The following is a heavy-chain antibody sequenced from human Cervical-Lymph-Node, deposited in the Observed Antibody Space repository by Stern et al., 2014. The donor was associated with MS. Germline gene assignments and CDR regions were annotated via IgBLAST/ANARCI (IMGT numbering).Heavy chain of an antibody. J-gene: IGHJ4*02. Sequence: EVHLVESGGGLVQPVGSLRLSCAASGFMFSYYRMSWVRQAPGKGLEWVADIKQDGSEKYYVDSVKGRFTISRDNAKNSLYLQMNSLRAEDTAVYYCAGGKWLPDFDYWGQGTLVTVSS. V-gene: IGHV3-7*04. CDR1: GFMFSYYR. CDR2: IKQDGSEK. D-gene: IGHD3-22*01. CDR3: AGGKWLPDFDY.